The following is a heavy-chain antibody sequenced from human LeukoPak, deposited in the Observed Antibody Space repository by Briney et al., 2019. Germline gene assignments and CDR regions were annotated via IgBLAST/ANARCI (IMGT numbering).Heavy chain of an antibody. D-gene: IGHD6-19*01. CDR2: ISGSAAST. Sequence: GGSLRLSCAASGFTFSSYAMSWVRQAPGKGLEWVSGISGSAASTYYAGSVNGRFTISRDNSKDTLYLQMNSLRAEDTAVYFCAKMPVSYSSGWSNFDYWGQGTLVTVSS. CDR3: AKMPVSYSSGWSNFDY. V-gene: IGHV3-23*01. CDR1: GFTFSSYA. J-gene: IGHJ4*02.